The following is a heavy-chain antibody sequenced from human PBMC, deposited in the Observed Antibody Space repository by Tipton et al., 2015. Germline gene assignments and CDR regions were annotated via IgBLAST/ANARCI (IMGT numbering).Heavy chain of an antibody. CDR2: ILHSGGP. Sequence: TLSLTCAVSGASFSGYYWTWIRQPPGRGLEWIGEILHSGGPSYNPSLKSRVTMSIDTWESQFSLRVTSVTAGDTAIYYCAREPTNGNYFDDWGQGTLVTVSS. J-gene: IGHJ4*02. D-gene: IGHD1-14*01. CDR1: GASFSGYY. CDR3: AREPTNGNYFDD. V-gene: IGHV4-34*12.